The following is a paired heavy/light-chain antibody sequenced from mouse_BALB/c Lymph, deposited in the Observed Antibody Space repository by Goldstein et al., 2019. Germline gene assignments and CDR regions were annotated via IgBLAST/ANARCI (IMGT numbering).Heavy chain of an antibody. J-gene: IGHJ3*01. CDR1: GYTFSSYW. CDR2: ILPGIGIT. Sequence: QVQLQQSGAELMKPGASVKISCKATGYTFSSYWIEWVKLRPGHGLEWIGEILPGIGITDYNEKFKGKATFTADTSSNTAYIQLSSLTSEDSAVYFCARRVLKGGFAYWGQGTLVTVSA. CDR3: ARRVLKGGFAY. V-gene: IGHV1-9*01.
Light chain of an antibody. CDR3: QQDYSSPRT. V-gene: IGKV6-32*01. CDR2: YAS. Sequence: SIVMTQTPKFVLVSAGDRITITCKASQNVSNDVTWYQQKTGQSPKLLIHYASNRYTGVPDRFTGSGYGAEFTFTINTVQAEDLAVYFCQQDYSSPRTFGGGTKLEIK. J-gene: IGKJ1*01. CDR1: QNVSND.